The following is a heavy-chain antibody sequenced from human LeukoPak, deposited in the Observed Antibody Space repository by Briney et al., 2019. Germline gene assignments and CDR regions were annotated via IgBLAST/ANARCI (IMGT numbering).Heavy chain of an antibody. CDR2: ISGSGDDT. D-gene: IGHD6-13*01. V-gene: IGHV3-23*01. J-gene: IGHJ4*02. CDR3: AKDQTAAVGQIDY. CDR1: GFTYGSYS. Sequence: QPGGSLRLSCAASGFTYGSYSMNWVPQAPGKELEWASVISGSGDDTYYADSVKGRFTISRDNSKNTLYLQMKSLRADDTAVYYCAKDQTAAVGQIDYWGQGTLVTVSS.